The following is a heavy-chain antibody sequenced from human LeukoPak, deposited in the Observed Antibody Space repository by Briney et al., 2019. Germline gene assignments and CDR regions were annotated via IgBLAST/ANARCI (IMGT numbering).Heavy chain of an antibody. D-gene: IGHD6-13*01. J-gene: IGHJ3*02. CDR1: GFTFSSYG. Sequence: GGSLRLSCAASGFTFSSYGMHWVRQAPGKGLEWVAFIRYDGSNKYYADSVKGRFTISRDNSKNTLYLQMNSLRVEDTAVYYCARDNQQQLEAFDIWGQGTMVTVSS. V-gene: IGHV3-30*02. CDR2: IRYDGSNK. CDR3: ARDNQQQLEAFDI.